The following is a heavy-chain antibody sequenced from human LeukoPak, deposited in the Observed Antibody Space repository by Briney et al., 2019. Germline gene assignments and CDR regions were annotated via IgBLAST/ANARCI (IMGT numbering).Heavy chain of an antibody. Sequence: GGSPRLSCAASGFTFSSYAMHWVRQAPGKGLEWVAVISYDGSNKYYADSVKGRFTISRDNSKNTLYLQMNSLRAEDTAVYYCARDMSYYGSGSFNYWGQGTLVTVSS. J-gene: IGHJ4*02. D-gene: IGHD3-10*01. CDR1: GFTFSSYA. CDR3: ARDMSYYGSGSFNY. CDR2: ISYDGSNK. V-gene: IGHV3-30*04.